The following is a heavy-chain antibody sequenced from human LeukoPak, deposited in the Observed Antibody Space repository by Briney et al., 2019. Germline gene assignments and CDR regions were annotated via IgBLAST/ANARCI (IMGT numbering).Heavy chain of an antibody. CDR1: GFTFSNYG. Sequence: GRSLRLSCAASGFTFSNYGMHWVRQAPGKGLEWVAVISYDGSNNFSADSVKGRFTISRDNSKNTLSLQMNSLRAEDMALYYCARGGHSSSWSYVDQWGQGTLVTVSS. V-gene: IGHV3-30*19. D-gene: IGHD6-13*01. J-gene: IGHJ1*01. CDR3: ARGGHSSSWSYVDQ. CDR2: ISYDGSNN.